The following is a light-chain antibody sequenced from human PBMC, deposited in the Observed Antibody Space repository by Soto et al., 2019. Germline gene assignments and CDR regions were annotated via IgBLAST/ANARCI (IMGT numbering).Light chain of an antibody. CDR3: QQYNNWPRT. J-gene: IGKJ1*01. V-gene: IGKV3-15*01. CDR2: GAS. CDR1: QSVSRN. Sequence: IVVTQYPATLSLSPGERVTLSCRASQSVSRNLAWYQQKPGQAPRLLIYGASTRATGIPARFSGSVSGTERTITISSLKYEDGAVYYGQQYNNWPRTFGQGTKVDI.